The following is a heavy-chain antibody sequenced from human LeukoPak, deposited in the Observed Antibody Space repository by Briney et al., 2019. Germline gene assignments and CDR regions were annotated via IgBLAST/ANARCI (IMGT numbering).Heavy chain of an antibody. CDR3: AKVLGYYDSSGYYQEGGFDY. CDR2: ISGDGGSA. D-gene: IGHD3-22*01. CDR1: GFTFDDYA. V-gene: IGHV3-43*02. Sequence: GGSLRLSCAASGFTFDDYAMHWVRQAPGKGLEWVSHISGDGGSAYYADSVKGRFTISRDNSKNSLYLQMNSLRTEDTALYYCAKVLGYYDSSGYYQEGGFDYWGQGTLVTVSS. J-gene: IGHJ4*02.